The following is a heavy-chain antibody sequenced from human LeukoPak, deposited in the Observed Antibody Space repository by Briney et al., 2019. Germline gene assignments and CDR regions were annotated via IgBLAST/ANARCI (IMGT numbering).Heavy chain of an antibody. J-gene: IGHJ5*02. CDR2: ISSSGTTI. Sequence: QPGGSLRLSCAASGFTFSNYEMNWVRQAPGKGLEWVSYISSSGTTIYYADSVKGRFTISRDNAKNSLYLQMNSLRAEDTAVYYCASLGLGTTGTWGQGTLVTVSS. V-gene: IGHV3-48*03. D-gene: IGHD1-1*01. CDR3: ASLGLGTTGT. CDR1: GFTFSNYE.